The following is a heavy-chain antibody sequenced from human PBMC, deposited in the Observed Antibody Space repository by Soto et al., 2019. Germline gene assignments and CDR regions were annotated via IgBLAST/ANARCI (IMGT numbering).Heavy chain of an antibody. CDR2: FYDSGST. D-gene: IGHD5-12*01. Sequence: ETLSLTCTVSGGSVSSGSFYWSWIRRPPGKGLEWIGYFYDSGSTNYNPSLRSRVTMSVDTSKNQFSLKLSSVTAADTAVYYCAASAPPATNYYYAMDVWGQGTTVTVSS. V-gene: IGHV4-61*01. CDR1: GGSVSSGSFY. CDR3: AASAPPATNYYYAMDV. J-gene: IGHJ6*02.